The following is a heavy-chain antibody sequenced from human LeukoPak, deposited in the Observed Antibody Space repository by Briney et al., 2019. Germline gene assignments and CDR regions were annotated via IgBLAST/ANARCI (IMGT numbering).Heavy chain of an antibody. CDR1: GGSISSYY. J-gene: IGHJ4*02. CDR2: IYTSGST. V-gene: IGHV4-4*07. CDR3: AREREGGGYCSSTSCYTSIFIDY. Sequence: SETLSLTCTVSGGSISSYYWSWIRQPAGKGLEWIGRIYTSGSTNYNPSLKSRVTMSVDTSKNQFSLKLSSVTAADTAVYYCAREREGGGYCSSTSCYTSIFIDYWGQGTLVTVSS. D-gene: IGHD2-2*02.